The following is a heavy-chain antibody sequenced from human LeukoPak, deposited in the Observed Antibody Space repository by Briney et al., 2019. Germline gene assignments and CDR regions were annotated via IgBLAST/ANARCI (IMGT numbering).Heavy chain of an antibody. Sequence: GASVNVSCKASGGTFSSYAISWVRQAPGQGLEWMGGIIPIFGTANYAQKFQGRVTITADESTSTAYMELSSLRSEDTAVYYCARGSTNYDFWSGSRAAHAFDIWGQGTMVTVSS. CDR1: GGTFSSYA. CDR2: IIPIFGTA. V-gene: IGHV1-69*13. CDR3: ARGSTNYDFWSGSRAAHAFDI. J-gene: IGHJ3*02. D-gene: IGHD3-3*01.